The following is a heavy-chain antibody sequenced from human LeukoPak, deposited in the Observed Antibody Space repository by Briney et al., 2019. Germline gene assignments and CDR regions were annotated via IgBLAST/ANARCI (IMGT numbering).Heavy chain of an antibody. CDR1: GFTFSSYG. J-gene: IGHJ4*02. CDR2: ISGSGGNT. D-gene: IGHD5-18*01. V-gene: IGHV3-23*01. CDR3: ATNEYSYASAYYFDY. Sequence: GGSLRLSCAASGFTFSSYGMSWVRQAPGKGLKWVSGISGSGGNTYYADSVKGRFTISRDNSKNTLYLQMNSLRAEDTAVYYCATNEYSYASAYYFDYWGQGTLVTVSS.